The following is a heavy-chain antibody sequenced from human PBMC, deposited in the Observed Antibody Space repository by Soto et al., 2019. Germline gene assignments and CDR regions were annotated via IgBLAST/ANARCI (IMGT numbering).Heavy chain of an antibody. CDR2: ISWNSGSI. CDR3: AKGHYYDSSGSLDI. CDR1: GFTFDDYV. Sequence: EVQLVESGGGLVQPGRSLRLSCAASGFTFDDYVMHWVRQAPGKGLEWVSGISWNSGSIGYADSVKGRFTISRDNAKNSLYLQMNSLRAEDTALYYCAKGHYYDSSGSLDIWGQGTMVTVSS. V-gene: IGHV3-9*01. J-gene: IGHJ3*02. D-gene: IGHD3-22*01.